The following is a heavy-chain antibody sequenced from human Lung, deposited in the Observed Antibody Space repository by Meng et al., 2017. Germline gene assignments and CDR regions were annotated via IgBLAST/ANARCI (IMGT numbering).Heavy chain of an antibody. D-gene: IGHD6-6*01. V-gene: IGHV3-23*01. CDR3: VRRIEYSSSSGY. CDR2: ISGSGGST. J-gene: IGHJ4*02. CDR1: GFTFSSYA. Sequence: VQLLESGGGLVQPGGFPRLSCVASGFTFSSYAMTWVRQAPGKGLEWVSSISGSGGSTYYADSVRGRFTISRDNSKNTVYLQMNSLRAEDTAIYYCVRRIEYSSSSGYWGQGTLVTVSS.